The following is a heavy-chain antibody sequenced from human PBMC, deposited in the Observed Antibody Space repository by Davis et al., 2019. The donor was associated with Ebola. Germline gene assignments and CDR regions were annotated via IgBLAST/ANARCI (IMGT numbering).Heavy chain of an antibody. J-gene: IGHJ6*02. CDR2: IYYSGST. CDR1: GGSISSSSYY. V-gene: IGHV4-39*01. D-gene: IGHD5-18*01. Sequence: PSETLSLTCTVSGGSISSSSYYWGWIRQPPGKGLEWIGSIYYSGSTYYNPSLKSRVTISVDTSKNQFSLKLSSVTAADTAVYYCARHKDTAMAPDEFYYYYYGMDVWGQGTTVTVSS. CDR3: ARHKDTAMAPDEFYYYYYGMDV.